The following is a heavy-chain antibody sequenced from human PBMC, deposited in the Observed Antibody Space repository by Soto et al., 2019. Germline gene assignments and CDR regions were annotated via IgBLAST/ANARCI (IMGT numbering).Heavy chain of an antibody. D-gene: IGHD2-21*02. Sequence: QLQLQESGPGLVKPSETLSLTCSVSGGSISSSSYFWGWIRQPPGKGLEWIGSIYYSGSTYYNPSLKSRVPASVDTSKNQFSLKLSSVTAADTAVYYCARHPSDFWFDPCGQGTLVTVSS. J-gene: IGHJ5*02. CDR2: IYYSGST. CDR3: ARHPSDFWFDP. CDR1: GGSISSSSYF. V-gene: IGHV4-39*01.